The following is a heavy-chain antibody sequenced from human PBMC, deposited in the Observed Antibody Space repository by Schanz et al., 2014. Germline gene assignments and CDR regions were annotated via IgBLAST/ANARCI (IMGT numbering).Heavy chain of an antibody. J-gene: IGHJ4*02. CDR1: GFTFSNYW. Sequence: EMQVVESGGGSVQPGGSLRVSCAASGFTFSNYWMSWVRQAPGKGLEWVANIKQDGSEKFYVDSVKGRFTISRDNAKNALYLQMNSLRAEDTAVYYCAKGRMTATNFFDSWGQGTLVPVSS. V-gene: IGHV3-7*01. CDR3: AKGRMTATNFFDS. D-gene: IGHD1-7*01. CDR2: IKQDGSEK.